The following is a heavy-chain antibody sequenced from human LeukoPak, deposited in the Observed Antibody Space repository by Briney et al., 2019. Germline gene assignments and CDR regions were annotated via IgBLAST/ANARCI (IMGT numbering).Heavy chain of an antibody. CDR2: MNPNSGNT. J-gene: IGHJ3*02. CDR1: GYTFTSYD. CDR3: ASGRKHGVDAFDI. V-gene: IGHV1-8*03. D-gene: IGHD4-17*01. Sequence: ASVKVSCKASGYTFTSYDINWVRQATGQGLEWMGWMNPNSGNTGYAQKFQGRVTITRNTSISTAYMELSSLRSEDTAVYYCASGRKHGVDAFDIWGQGTMVTVSS.